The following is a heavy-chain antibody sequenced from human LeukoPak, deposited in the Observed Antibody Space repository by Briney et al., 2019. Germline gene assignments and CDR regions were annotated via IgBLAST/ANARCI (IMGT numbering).Heavy chain of an antibody. CDR2: ISGSGGST. D-gene: IGHD1-26*01. Sequence: PGGSLRLSCAASGFTFSSYAMSWVRQAPGKGPEWVSAISGSGGSTYYADSVKGRFTISRDNSKNTLYLQMNSLRAEDTAVYYCANRPEWELPYYFDYWGQGTLVTVSS. V-gene: IGHV3-23*01. CDR3: ANRPEWELPYYFDY. J-gene: IGHJ4*02. CDR1: GFTFSSYA.